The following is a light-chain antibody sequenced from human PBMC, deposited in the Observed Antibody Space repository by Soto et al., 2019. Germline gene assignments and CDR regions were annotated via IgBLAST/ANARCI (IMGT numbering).Light chain of an antibody. Sequence: QSVLTQPPSVSGTPGQRVTISCSGSSSNIGRYAVNWYQQLPGTAPKLLMYNNYQRPSGVPDRFSGSKSGTSASLAISGLQSEDEADYYCASWDDRLNGPVFGGGTKVTVL. V-gene: IGLV1-44*01. CDR1: SSNIGRYA. J-gene: IGLJ3*02. CDR2: NNY. CDR3: ASWDDRLNGPV.